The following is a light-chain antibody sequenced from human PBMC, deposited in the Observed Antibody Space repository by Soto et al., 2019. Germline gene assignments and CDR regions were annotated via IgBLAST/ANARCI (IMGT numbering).Light chain of an antibody. CDR3: AAWDDSLRGCD. V-gene: IGLV1-47*01. J-gene: IGLJ2*01. CDR1: SSNIGSNY. Sequence: QSVLTQPPSASGIPGQRVTIACSGSSSNIGSNYVYWYQQLPGTAPKLLIYRNNKRPSGVPDRFSDSKSGTSASLAITGRRSDDEADYYFAAWDDSLRGCDFAVGTKLTVL. CDR2: RNN.